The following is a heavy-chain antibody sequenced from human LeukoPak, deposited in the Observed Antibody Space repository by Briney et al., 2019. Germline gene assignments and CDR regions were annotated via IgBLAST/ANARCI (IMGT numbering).Heavy chain of an antibody. V-gene: IGHV1-24*01. CDR2: VYPEEGET. J-gene: IGHJ4*02. Sequence: SSAQVCCKVSGYTLTELSMHAVRQAPGKGREWVGGVYPEEGETIYAQKFQARVTTTEDRSTDTASMELSSLSSDDTAVYYCAPARYSDSSGYPTFDYWGQGTLVTVSS. D-gene: IGHD3-22*01. CDR1: GYTLTELS. CDR3: APARYSDSSGYPTFDY.